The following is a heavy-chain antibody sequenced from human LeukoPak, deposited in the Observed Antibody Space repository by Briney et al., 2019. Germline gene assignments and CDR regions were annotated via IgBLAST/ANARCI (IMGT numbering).Heavy chain of an antibody. J-gene: IGHJ6*03. CDR2: ISSSGSTI. CDR1: GFTFSDYY. V-gene: IGHV3-11*04. D-gene: IGHD2-15*01. Sequence: GGSLRLSCAASGFTFSDYYMSWIRQAPGKGLEWVSYISSSGSTIYYADSVKGRFTISRDNAKNSLCLQMNSLRAEDTAVYYCARESSGGYMYYYYYMDVWGKGTTVTVSS. CDR3: ARESSGGYMYYYYYMDV.